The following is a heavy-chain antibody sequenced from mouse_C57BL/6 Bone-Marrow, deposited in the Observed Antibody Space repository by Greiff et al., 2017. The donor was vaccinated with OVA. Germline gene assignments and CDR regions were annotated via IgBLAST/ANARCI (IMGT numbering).Heavy chain of an antibody. CDR1: GFTFSDYY. CDR2: ISNGGGST. CDR3: ARHGDGYWYFDV. Sequence: EVQLVESGGGLVQPGVSLKLSCAASGFTFSDYYMYWVRQTPEKRLEWVAYISNGGGSTYYPDTVKGRFTISRDNAKNTLYLQMSRLRSEDTAMYYCARHGDGYWYFDVGGRGTTVTVSS. V-gene: IGHV5-12*01. D-gene: IGHD2-3*01. J-gene: IGHJ1*03.